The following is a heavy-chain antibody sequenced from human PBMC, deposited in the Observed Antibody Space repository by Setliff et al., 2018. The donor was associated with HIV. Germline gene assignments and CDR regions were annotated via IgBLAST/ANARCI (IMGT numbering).Heavy chain of an antibody. D-gene: IGHD6-13*01. CDR1: GYTLTELS. J-gene: IGHJ1*01. Sequence: ASVKVSCKISGYTLTELSIHWVRQAPGKGLEWMANFDPEDGETFYEQKFQGRLTMTEDTSTDTAYMELSSLRSDYTAMYYCATDPGYSSTWYSESFQHWGQGTVVTVSS. CDR3: ATDPGYSSTWYSESFQH. V-gene: IGHV1-24*01. CDR2: FDPEDGET.